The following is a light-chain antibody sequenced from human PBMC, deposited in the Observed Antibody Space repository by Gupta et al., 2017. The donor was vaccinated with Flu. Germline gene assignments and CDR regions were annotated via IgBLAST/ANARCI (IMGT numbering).Light chain of an antibody. J-gene: IGKJ1*01. Sequence: DIQMTLSPSSLPASVVDRVTINCRTSQSISSYLHWYQQKPGKAPKLLIYAASSLQSGVPARFSGSGSGTDFTLTISSLQPEDFAAYYCQQSYGSLGRTFGQGTKVEIK. CDR2: AAS. CDR1: QSISSY. CDR3: QQSYGSLGRT. V-gene: IGKV1-39*01.